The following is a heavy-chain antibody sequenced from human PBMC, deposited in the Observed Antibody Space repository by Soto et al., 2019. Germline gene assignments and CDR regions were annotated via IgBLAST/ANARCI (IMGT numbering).Heavy chain of an antibody. CDR1: GDSVSSSSAA. V-gene: IGHV6-1*01. CDR3: ARGLYYYDSSGYYCSPFDY. J-gene: IGHJ4*02. Sequence: SQTLSLTCAISGDSVSSSSAAWNWIRQSPSRGLEWLGRTYYRSKWYNDYAVSVKSRITINPDTSKNQFSLQLNSVTPEDTAAYYCARGLYYYDSSGYYCSPFDYWGQGTLVTVSS. D-gene: IGHD3-22*01. CDR2: TYYRSKWYN.